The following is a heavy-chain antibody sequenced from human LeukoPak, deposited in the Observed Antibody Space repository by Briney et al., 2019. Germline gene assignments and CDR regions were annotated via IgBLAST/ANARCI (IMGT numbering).Heavy chain of an antibody. CDR3: AKDRRYYDFWSGYYTSTGMDV. D-gene: IGHD3-3*01. V-gene: IGHV3-9*01. CDR2: ISWNSGSI. J-gene: IGHJ6*02. Sequence: GGSLRLSCAASGFTFDDYAMHWVRQAPGKGLEWVLGISWNSGSIGYADSVKGRFTISRDNAKNSLYLQMNSLRAEDTALYYCAKDRRYYDFWSGYYTSTGMDVWGQGTTVTVSS. CDR1: GFTFDDYA.